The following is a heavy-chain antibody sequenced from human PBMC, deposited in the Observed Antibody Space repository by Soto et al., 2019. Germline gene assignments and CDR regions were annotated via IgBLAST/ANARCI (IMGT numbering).Heavy chain of an antibody. Sequence: HVQLVESGGGVVQPGRSLRLACEASGFMFSSYAMHWVRQAPGKGLEWVAVVSYDGINTYYGDPVKGRFTVSRDNAKNTLYLQMNSLRVEDTAIYFCAKDEGMITDGAFDYWGQGTLVSVS. CDR2: VSYDGINT. D-gene: IGHD3-16*01. CDR3: AKDEGMITDGAFDY. J-gene: IGHJ4*02. V-gene: IGHV3-30*18. CDR1: GFMFSSYA.